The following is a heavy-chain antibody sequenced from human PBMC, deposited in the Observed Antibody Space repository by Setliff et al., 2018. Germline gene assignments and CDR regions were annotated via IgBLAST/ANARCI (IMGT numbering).Heavy chain of an antibody. CDR3: AISTLSICSGGSCPNAFDL. V-gene: IGHV1-18*01. J-gene: IGHJ3*01. Sequence: ASVKVSCKTSGHIFSSYGITWVRQAPGQGLEWMGWISSYNDVANYAQNFQGRVTMTKDTPARAAYMELASLRSDDTAMYFCAISTLSICSGGSCPNAFDLWGQGTMVTVSS. CDR1: GHIFSSYG. CDR2: ISSYNDVA. D-gene: IGHD2-15*01.